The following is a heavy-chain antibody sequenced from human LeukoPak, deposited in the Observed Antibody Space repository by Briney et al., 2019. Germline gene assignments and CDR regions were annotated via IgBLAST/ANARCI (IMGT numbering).Heavy chain of an antibody. D-gene: IGHD3-9*01. V-gene: IGHV4-4*07. Sequence: SETLSLTCTVSGASISGDYWTWIRQPAGKGLEWIGRFYARGITNYNPSLKSRVTMSVDTSKNQLSLKLTSVTAADTAVYYCAREPISKADAFDIWGQGTMVTVSS. CDR3: AREPISKADAFDI. J-gene: IGHJ3*02. CDR2: FYARGIT. CDR1: GASISGDY.